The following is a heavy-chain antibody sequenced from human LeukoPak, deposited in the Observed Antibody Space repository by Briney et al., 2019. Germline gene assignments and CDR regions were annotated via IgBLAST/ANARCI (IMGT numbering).Heavy chain of an antibody. CDR2: ISAYNGNT. CDR1: GYTFTSYG. D-gene: IGHD5-18*01. CDR3: ARDVFIQLPRVPVAKTGFDP. V-gene: IGHV1-18*04. J-gene: IGHJ5*02. Sequence: ASVKVSCKASGYTFTSYGISWVGPAPGQGLGWMGWISAYNGNTNYAQKLQGRITMTTDTSTSTACMEQRTLSSDDTAVYYCARDVFIQLPRVPVAKTGFDPWGQGTMVTVSS.